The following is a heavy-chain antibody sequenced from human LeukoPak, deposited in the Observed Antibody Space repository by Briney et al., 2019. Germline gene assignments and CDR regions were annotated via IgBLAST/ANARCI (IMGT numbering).Heavy chain of an antibody. Sequence: SETLSLTCTVSGGSISSYYWSWIRQPPGKGLEWIGYIYYSGSTNYNPSLKSRVTISVDTSKNQFSLKLSSVTAADTAVYYCARTRVVVAVTAYFDLWGRDTLVTVSS. D-gene: IGHD2-15*01. CDR2: IYYSGST. V-gene: IGHV4-59*01. CDR1: GGSISSYY. CDR3: ARTRVVVAVTAYFDL. J-gene: IGHJ2*01.